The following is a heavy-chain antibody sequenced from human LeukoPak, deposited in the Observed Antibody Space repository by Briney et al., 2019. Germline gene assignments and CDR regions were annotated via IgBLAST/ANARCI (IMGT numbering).Heavy chain of an antibody. Sequence: ASVKVSCKASGYTFTGYYMHWVRQAPGQGLEWMGWINPKSGGTNYAQKFQGRVTMTRDTSISTAYMELSRLRSDDTAVYYCARGSSSWDAFDIWGQGTMVTVSS. CDR3: ARGSSSWDAFDI. V-gene: IGHV1-2*02. CDR1: GYTFTGYY. D-gene: IGHD6-6*01. J-gene: IGHJ3*02. CDR2: INPKSGGT.